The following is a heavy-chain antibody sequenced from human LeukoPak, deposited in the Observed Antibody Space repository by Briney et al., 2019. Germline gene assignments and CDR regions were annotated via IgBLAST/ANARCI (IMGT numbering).Heavy chain of an antibody. D-gene: IGHD3-3*01. J-gene: IGHJ4*02. CDR2: INHSGST. CDR1: GGSFSGYY. Sequence: SETLSLTCAVYGGSFSGYYWSWIRQPPGKGLEWIGEINHSGSTNYNPSLKSRVTISVDTSKNQFSLKPSSVTAADTAVYYCARGRGYVLRFLEWLFWGQGPLVTVSS. CDR3: ARGRGYVLRFLEWLF. V-gene: IGHV4-34*01.